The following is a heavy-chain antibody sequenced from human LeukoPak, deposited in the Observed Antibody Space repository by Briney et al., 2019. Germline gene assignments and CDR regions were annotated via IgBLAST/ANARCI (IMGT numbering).Heavy chain of an antibody. V-gene: IGHV1-69*05. J-gene: IGHJ6*03. CDR1: GGTFSSYA. Sequence: SVKVSCKASGGTFSSYAISWVRQAPGQGLEWMGGIIPIFGTANYAQKFQGRVTITTDESTSTAYMELCSLRSEDTAVYYCARGGGSSSQNYYYMDVWGKGTTVTVSS. CDR2: IIPIFGTA. D-gene: IGHD6-6*01. CDR3: ARGGGSSSQNYYYMDV.